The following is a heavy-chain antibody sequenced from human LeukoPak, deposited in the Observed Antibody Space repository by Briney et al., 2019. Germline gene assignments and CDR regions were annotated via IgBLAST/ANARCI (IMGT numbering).Heavy chain of an antibody. Sequence: SETLSLTCTVSGDSTSNFYWNWIRQSPVKALEWIGNIHYSGSSVYNPSLKSRGTISIDTSRRQFFLKLNSVTAADTAVYFCALAPNSNWFDFWGPGILVTVSS. V-gene: IGHV4-59*03. D-gene: IGHD2-8*01. CDR1: GDSTSNFY. CDR2: IHYSGSS. J-gene: IGHJ5*01. CDR3: ALAPNSNWFDF.